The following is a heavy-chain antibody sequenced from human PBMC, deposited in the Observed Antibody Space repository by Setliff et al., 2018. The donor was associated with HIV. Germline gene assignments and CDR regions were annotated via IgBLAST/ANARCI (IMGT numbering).Heavy chain of an antibody. V-gene: IGHV4-4*07. CDR1: GGSIRSFF. CDR3: ARDNGVVAFDY. J-gene: IGHJ4*02. CDR2: IYTSGST. D-gene: IGHD2-15*01. Sequence: PSETLSLTCTVSGGSIRSFFWSWIRQPPGKGLEWIGHIYTSGSTNYNPSLKSRVTMSVDTSKNQFSLKLSSVTAADTAVYYCARDNGVVAFDYWGQGILVTVSS.